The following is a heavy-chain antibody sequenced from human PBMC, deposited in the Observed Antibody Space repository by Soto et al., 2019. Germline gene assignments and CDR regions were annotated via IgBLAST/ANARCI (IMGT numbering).Heavy chain of an antibody. D-gene: IGHD3-22*01. Sequence: GASVKVSCKASGYTFTGYYMHWVRQAPGQGLEWMGWISAYNGNTNYAQKLQGRVTMTTDTSTSTAYMELGSLRSDDTAVYYCARLGHLYDSSGYYRYFQHWGQGTLVTSPQ. V-gene: IGHV1-18*04. CDR2: ISAYNGNT. CDR1: GYTFTGYY. J-gene: IGHJ1*01. CDR3: ARLGHLYDSSGYYRYFQH.